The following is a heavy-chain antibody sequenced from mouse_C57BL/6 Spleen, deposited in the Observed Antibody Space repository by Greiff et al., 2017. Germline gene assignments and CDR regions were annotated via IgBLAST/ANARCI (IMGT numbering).Heavy chain of an antibody. V-gene: IGHV1-50*01. D-gene: IGHD2-12*01. CDR3: ARTFPYYCSFSFCDY. CDR2: IDPGGGYT. CDR1: GYTFTSYW. Sequence: QVQLQQPGAELVKPGASVKLSCKASGYTFTSYWMPWVKQRPGQGLEWIGEIDPGGGYTNYHQKFKGKATLTVDTSSSTAYLQLSSLTSEDSAVYSCARTFPYYCSFSFCDYWGQGTTLTVSS. J-gene: IGHJ2*01.